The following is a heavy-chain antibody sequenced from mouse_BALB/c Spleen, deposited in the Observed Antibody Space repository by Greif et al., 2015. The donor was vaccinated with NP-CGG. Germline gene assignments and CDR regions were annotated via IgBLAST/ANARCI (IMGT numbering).Heavy chain of an antibody. V-gene: IGHV1-4*01. J-gene: IGHJ3*01. CDR2: INPSSGYT. CDR1: GYTFTSYT. CDR3: AREGNWAWFAY. Sequence: VKVVESGAELARPGASVKMSCKASGYTFTSYTMHWVKQRPGQGLEWIGYINPSSGYTNYNQKSKDKATLTADKSSSTAYMQLSSLTSEDSAVYYCAREGNWAWFAYWGQGTLVTVSA. D-gene: IGHD4-1*01.